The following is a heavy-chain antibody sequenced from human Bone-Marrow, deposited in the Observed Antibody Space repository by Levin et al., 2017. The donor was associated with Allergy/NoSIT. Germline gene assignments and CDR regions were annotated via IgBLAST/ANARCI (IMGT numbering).Heavy chain of an antibody. J-gene: IGHJ5*02. CDR3: ARVVVTRNVGWFDP. CDR2: IFHSGRT. CDR1: GASMTSENW. V-gene: IGHV4-4*02. D-gene: IGHD2-21*02. Sequence: PSETLSLTCGVSGASMTSENWWTWVRQPPGKGLEWIGEIFHSGRTSYNPSLKSRVTISVDKSQNQFSLKLTSMTSADTAIYYCARVVVTRNVGWFDPWGQGTLITVSS.